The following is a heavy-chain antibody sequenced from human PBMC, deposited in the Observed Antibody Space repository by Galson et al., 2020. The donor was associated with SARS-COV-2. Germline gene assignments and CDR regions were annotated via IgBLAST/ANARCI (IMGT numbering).Heavy chain of an antibody. Sequence: TGGSLRLSCAASGFTFSDYGMHWVRQAPGKGLEWVAVISYDARNKYYADSVKGRFTISRDNSKNTLYLQMNNLRVEDTAVYYCAKDSDLGGGGFDYWGQGTLVTVSS. CDR1: GFTFSDYG. V-gene: IGHV3-30*18. CDR2: ISYDARNK. D-gene: IGHD3-16*01. J-gene: IGHJ4*02. CDR3: AKDSDLGGGGFDY.